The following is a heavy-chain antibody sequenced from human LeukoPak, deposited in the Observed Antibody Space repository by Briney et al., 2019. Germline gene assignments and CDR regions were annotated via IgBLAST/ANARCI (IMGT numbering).Heavy chain of an antibody. CDR1: GGSISSYY. Sequence: SETLSLTCTVSGGSISSYYWSWIRQPPGKGLEWIGYIYYSGSTNYNPSLKSRVTISVDTSKNQFSLKLSSVTAADTAVYYCARGTRRLAVSPFDYWGQGTLVTVSS. D-gene: IGHD1-14*01. J-gene: IGHJ4*02. V-gene: IGHV4-59*01. CDR3: ARGTRRLAVSPFDY. CDR2: IYYSGST.